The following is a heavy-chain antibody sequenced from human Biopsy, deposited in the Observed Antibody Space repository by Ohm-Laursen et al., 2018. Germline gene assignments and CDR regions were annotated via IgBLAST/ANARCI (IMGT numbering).Heavy chain of an antibody. CDR1: GYTFTSHD. J-gene: IGHJ4*02. CDR2: MSPNTGNT. CDR3: ARWETTLGRSLDS. V-gene: IGHV1-8*01. D-gene: IGHD1-26*01. Sequence: ASVKVSCKASGYTFTSHDINWVRQATGQGLEWMGWMSPNTGNTVYAQRFQDRVAMTSDTSTGTTYMELTSLTSDDTAVYFCARWETTLGRSLDSWGQGTLVAVSS.